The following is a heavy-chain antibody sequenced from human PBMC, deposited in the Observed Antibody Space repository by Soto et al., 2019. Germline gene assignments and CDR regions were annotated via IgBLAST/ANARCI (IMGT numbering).Heavy chain of an antibody. CDR1: GFTFSSYG. Sequence: GWSLRLSCAASGFTFSSYGMHWVRQAPGKGLEWVAVISYDGSNKYYADSVKGRFTISRDNSKNTLYLQMNSLRAEDTAVYYCAKVDRPWRFLGNGDYWGQGTLVTVSS. D-gene: IGHD3-3*01. CDR2: ISYDGSNK. J-gene: IGHJ4*02. V-gene: IGHV3-30*18. CDR3: AKVDRPWRFLGNGDY.